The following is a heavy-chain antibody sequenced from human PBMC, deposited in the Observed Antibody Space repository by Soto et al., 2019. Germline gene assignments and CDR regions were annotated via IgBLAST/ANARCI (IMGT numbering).Heavy chain of an antibody. V-gene: IGHV4-30-4*01. CDR1: SASVAGGSYY. Sequence: SLTYSVSSASVAGGSYYWRSVQHPPREGLEWFGYIPSRGRPSYNPSPTSRGTISADSSKNQLSLQLPSVTAADTAVFYCVRDQYRGYDFALWGQGNLVTVSS. D-gene: IGHD5-12*01. CDR2: IPSRGRP. J-gene: IGHJ5*02. CDR3: VRDQYRGYDFAL.